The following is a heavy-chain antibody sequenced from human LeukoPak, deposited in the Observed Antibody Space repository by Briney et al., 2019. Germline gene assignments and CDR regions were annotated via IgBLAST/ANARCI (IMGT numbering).Heavy chain of an antibody. V-gene: IGHV4-39*01. D-gene: IGHD3-3*01. CDR2: IYYSGST. CDR1: GGSISSSSYY. Sequence: SETLPLTCTVSGGSISSSSYYWGWIRQPPGKGLEWIGSIYYSGSTYYNPSLKSRVTISVDTSKNQFSLKLSSVTAADTAVYYCARTTYYDFWSGYSAYDAFDIWGQGTMVTVSS. J-gene: IGHJ3*02. CDR3: ARTTYYDFWSGYSAYDAFDI.